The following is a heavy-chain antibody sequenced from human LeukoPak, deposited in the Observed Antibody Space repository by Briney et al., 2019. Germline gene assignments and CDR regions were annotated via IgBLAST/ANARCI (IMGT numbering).Heavy chain of an antibody. D-gene: IGHD3-10*01. Sequence: GASVKVSCKASGYTFTGCYMHWVRQAPGQGLEWMGRINPNSGGTNYAQKFQGRATMTRDTSISTAYMELSRLRSDDTAVYYCARVSGSYYYGSGSYYKFDYWGQGTLVTVSS. CDR2: INPNSGGT. CDR1: GYTFTGCY. J-gene: IGHJ4*02. V-gene: IGHV1-2*06. CDR3: ARVSGSYYYGSGSYYKFDY.